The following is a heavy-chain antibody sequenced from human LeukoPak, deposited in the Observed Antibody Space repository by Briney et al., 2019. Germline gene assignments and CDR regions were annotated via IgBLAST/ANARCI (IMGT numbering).Heavy chain of an antibody. J-gene: IGHJ6*01. CDR2: ISGSGDNT. CDR1: GFPFSGFA. D-gene: IGHD1-26*01. CDR3: AKMKGHPLPKYYMDV. V-gene: IGHV3-23*01. Sequence: GGSLRLSCAASGFPFSGFAMSWVRRTPGKGLEWVSGISGSGDNTLYADSAKGRFTISRDNSNNTLYLEMNSLRAEDTAIYYCAKMKGHPLPKYYMDVWGQGTTVTVSS.